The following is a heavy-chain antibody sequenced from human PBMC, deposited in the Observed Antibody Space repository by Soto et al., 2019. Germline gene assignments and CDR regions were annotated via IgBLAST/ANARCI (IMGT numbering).Heavy chain of an antibody. D-gene: IGHD2-21*02. Sequence: EVQLLESGGGLVQPGGSLRLSCAASGFTFSSYEMSWVRQAPGKGLEWVSVVGGSGGSTYYADSVQGRFTISRDNSKNTVYLQMNSLRAEDTAIYYCAKERSLVVTAMDVWGQGTTVTVSS. CDR2: VGGSGGST. CDR3: AKERSLVVTAMDV. V-gene: IGHV3-23*01. J-gene: IGHJ6*02. CDR1: GFTFSSYE.